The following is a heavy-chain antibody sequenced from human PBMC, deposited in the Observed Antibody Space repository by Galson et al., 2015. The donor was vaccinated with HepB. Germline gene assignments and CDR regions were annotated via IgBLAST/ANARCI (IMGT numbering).Heavy chain of an antibody. CDR3: ARKMHSSSWYLSWFDP. V-gene: IGHV4-61*02. CDR2: IYTSGST. D-gene: IGHD6-13*01. J-gene: IGHJ5*02. CDR1: GGSISSGSYY. Sequence: TLSLTCTVSGGSISSGSYYWSWIRQPAGKGLEWIGRIYTSGSTNYNPSLKSRVTISVDTSKNQFSLKLSSVTAADTAVYYCARKMHSSSWYLSWFDPWGQGTLVTVSS.